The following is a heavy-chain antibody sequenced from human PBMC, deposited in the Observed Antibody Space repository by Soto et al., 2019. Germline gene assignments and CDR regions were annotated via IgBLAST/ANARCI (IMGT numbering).Heavy chain of an antibody. Sequence: GGSLRLSCAASGFTFSSYSMNWVRQAPGKGLEWVSSISSSSSYIYYADSVKGRFTISRDNAKNSLYLQMNSLRAEDTAVYYCASSSTTVTTHFQHWGQGTLVTVSS. V-gene: IGHV3-21*01. CDR1: GFTFSSYS. D-gene: IGHD4-17*01. J-gene: IGHJ1*01. CDR2: ISSSSSYI. CDR3: ASSSTTVTTHFQH.